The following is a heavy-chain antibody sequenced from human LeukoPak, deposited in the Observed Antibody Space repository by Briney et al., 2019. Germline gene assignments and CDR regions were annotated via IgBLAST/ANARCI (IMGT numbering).Heavy chain of an antibody. CDR2: ISGSGGST. V-gene: IGHV3-23*01. CDR3: AKFLPTHIVVANYYFDY. J-gene: IGHJ4*02. CDR1: GFTFSSYA. Sequence: GGSLRLSCAASGFTFSSYAMSWVRQAPGKGLEWVSAISGSGGSTYYADSVKGRFTITRDNSKNTLYLQMNSLRAEDTAVYYCAKFLPTHIVVANYYFDYWGQGTLVTVSS. D-gene: IGHD2-21*01.